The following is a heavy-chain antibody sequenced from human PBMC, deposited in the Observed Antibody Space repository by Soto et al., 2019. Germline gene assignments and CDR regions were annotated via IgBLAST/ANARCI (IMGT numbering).Heavy chain of an antibody. D-gene: IGHD6-13*01. Sequence: SETLSLTCAVSGGSISRSNWWSRVRQPPGKGLEWIGEIYHSGSTNYNPSLKSRVTISVDKSKNQFSLKLSSVTAADTAVYYCARGWYREYYFDYWGQGTLVTVSS. CDR2: IYHSGST. J-gene: IGHJ4*02. V-gene: IGHV4-4*02. CDR1: GGSISRSNW. CDR3: ARGWYREYYFDY.